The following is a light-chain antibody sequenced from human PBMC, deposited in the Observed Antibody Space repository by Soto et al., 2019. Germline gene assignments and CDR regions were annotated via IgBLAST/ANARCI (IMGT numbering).Light chain of an antibody. CDR1: QSVFYSSNNKNY. J-gene: IGKJ2*01. V-gene: IGKV4-1*01. Sequence: DIVMTQSPDSLAVSLGERATINCKSSQSVFYSSNNKNYLAWYQQKPGQPPKLLIYWASTRQSGVPDRFSGSGSGTDFTLTFNNLQSEDVAVYFCQQYYTTPYTFGQGTKLEIK. CDR3: QQYYTTPYT. CDR2: WAS.